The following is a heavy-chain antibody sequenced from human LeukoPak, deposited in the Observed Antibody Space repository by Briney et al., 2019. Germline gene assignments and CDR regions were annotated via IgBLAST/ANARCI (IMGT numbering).Heavy chain of an antibody. D-gene: IGHD6-19*01. V-gene: IGHV1-18*01. CDR3: ARNSHGYGSGWQQFNFDY. CDR1: GYTFTNYG. CDR2: INTYNGNT. J-gene: IGHJ4*02. Sequence: ASVKVSCKASGYTFTNYGITWVRQAPGQGLEWMGWINTYNGNTNYVQRLQGRVTMTTDTSTSTAYMELRGLRSDDTAIYYCARNSHGYGSGWQQFNFDYWGQGTLVTVSS.